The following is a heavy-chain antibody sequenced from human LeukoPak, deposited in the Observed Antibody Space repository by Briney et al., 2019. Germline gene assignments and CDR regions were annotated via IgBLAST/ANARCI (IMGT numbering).Heavy chain of an antibody. CDR2: INTDGSNT. CDR1: GFTFSTYW. CDR3: ARDVPNYYDSSGYPYYYYMDV. D-gene: IGHD3-22*01. V-gene: IGHV3-74*01. J-gene: IGHJ6*03. Sequence: GGSLRLSCAASGFTFSTYWMHWVRQAPGKGLVWVSRINTDGSNTNYADSVKGRFTMSRDNAKDTLYLQMNSLRAEDTAVYYCARDVPNYYDSSGYPYYYYMDVWGKGTTVTVSS.